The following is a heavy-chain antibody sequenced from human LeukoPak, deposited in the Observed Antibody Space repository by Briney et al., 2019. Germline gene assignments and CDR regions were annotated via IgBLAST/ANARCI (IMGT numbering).Heavy chain of an antibody. CDR2: INPNSGGT. J-gene: IGHJ4*02. Sequence: ASVTVSFKASGYTFTVYYMHWVRQAPGQGLEWMGWINPNSGGTNYAQKFQGRVTMTRDTSISTAYMELSRLRSDDTAVYYCARSPTYYGSGSYYYDYWGQGTLVTVSS. CDR3: ARSPTYYGSGSYYYDY. CDR1: GYTFTVYY. V-gene: IGHV1-2*02. D-gene: IGHD3-10*01.